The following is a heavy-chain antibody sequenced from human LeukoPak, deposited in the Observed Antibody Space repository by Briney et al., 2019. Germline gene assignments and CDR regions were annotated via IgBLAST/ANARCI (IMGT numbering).Heavy chain of an antibody. J-gene: IGHJ4*02. CDR1: GFTFNNYA. CDR3: ARRSGSSWSSFDY. D-gene: IGHD6-13*01. CDR2: ISGFGGST. Sequence: GGSLRLSCAASGFTFNNYAMNWVRQAPGKGLEWVSGISGFGGSTYYAPSVKGRLTISRDNFGNMLYLHLDSLRVEVTAIYYCARRSGSSWSSFDYWGQGALVTVSS. V-gene: IGHV3-23*01.